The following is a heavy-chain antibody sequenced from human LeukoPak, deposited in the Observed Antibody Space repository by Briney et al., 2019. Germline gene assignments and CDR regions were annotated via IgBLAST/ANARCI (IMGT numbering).Heavy chain of an antibody. Sequence: SETLSLTCAVSGYSISSGYYWGWIRQPPGRGLEWIGSIYHSGSTYYNPSLKSRVTISVDTSKNQFSLKLSSVTAADTAVYYCARRGLDWGQGTLVTVSS. D-gene: IGHD3-10*01. CDR1: GYSISSGYY. CDR2: IYHSGST. CDR3: ARRGLD. V-gene: IGHV4-38-2*01. J-gene: IGHJ4*02.